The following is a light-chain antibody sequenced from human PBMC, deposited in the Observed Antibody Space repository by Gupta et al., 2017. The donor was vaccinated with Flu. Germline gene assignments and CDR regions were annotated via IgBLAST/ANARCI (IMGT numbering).Light chain of an antibody. Sequence: TCSGDKLGDKFTCWYQQRPGQSPVLVIYQDNRRPSGIPERFSGSNSGNTATLTISGTQAMDEADYYCQAWETSTENVFGTGTRVTVL. J-gene: IGLJ1*01. CDR1: KLGDKF. CDR2: QDN. CDR3: QAWETSTENV. V-gene: IGLV3-1*01.